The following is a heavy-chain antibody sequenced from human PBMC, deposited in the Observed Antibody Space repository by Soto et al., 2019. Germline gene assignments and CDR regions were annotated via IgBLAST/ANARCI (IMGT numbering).Heavy chain of an antibody. Sequence: QVQLVQSGAEVRKPGASVRLSCETSGYNFNQYDIHWVRQAPGQGLEWMGIINPRGGTTEYAHKCRGRVTVTGDTSPSTASTQLSSLRSQATGVYFCARRPEDREVPPWDNWGQETLVTVSS. CDR3: ARRPEDREVPPWDN. CDR2: INPRGGTT. V-gene: IGHV1-46*02. CDR1: GYNFNQYD. D-gene: IGHD1-26*01. J-gene: IGHJ4*02.